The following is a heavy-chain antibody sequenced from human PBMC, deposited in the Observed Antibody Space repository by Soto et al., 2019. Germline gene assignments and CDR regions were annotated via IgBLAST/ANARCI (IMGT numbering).Heavy chain of an antibody. CDR1: GYTFTNYG. CDR2: TGAYNGGT. Sequence: QVQLLQSGPEVKKPWASVKVSCKASGYTFTNYGINWVRQAPGQVLEWMGGTGAYNGGTHDTEKLQGRVTMPTDTSTSHASRALSGLKSDDTAVDYCARVRQLVGYFYDSMDVCGKGTTGTVCS. J-gene: IGHJ6*03. D-gene: IGHD6-6*01. CDR3: ARVRQLVGYFYDSMDV. V-gene: IGHV1-18*01.